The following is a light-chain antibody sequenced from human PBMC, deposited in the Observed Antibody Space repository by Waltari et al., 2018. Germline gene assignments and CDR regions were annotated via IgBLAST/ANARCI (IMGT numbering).Light chain of an antibody. CDR3: CSYSRSGTFL. V-gene: IGLV2-23*01. J-gene: IGLJ1*01. CDR2: EDT. Sequence: QSVLTQPASVSGSPGQSITISCTGNSSDVGNSNVVSWYLQDPGKVPKLLIYEDTMRPSGVSNRFSGSKSVNTAFLTVAGLRTEDEGDYYCCSYSRSGTFLFGTGTRVTVL. CDR1: SSDVGNSNV.